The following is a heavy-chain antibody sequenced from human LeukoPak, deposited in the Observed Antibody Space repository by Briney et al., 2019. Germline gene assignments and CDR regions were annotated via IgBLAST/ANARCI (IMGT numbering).Heavy chain of an antibody. CDR3: ARYPRSGGSCYSIIDY. CDR2: IIPILGIA. CDR1: GGTFSSYT. J-gene: IGHJ4*02. V-gene: IGHV1-69*02. D-gene: IGHD2-15*01. Sequence: ASVKVSCTASGGTFSSYTISWVRQAPGQGLEWMGRIIPILGIANYAQKFQGRVTITADKSTSTAYMELSSLRSEDTAVYYCARYPRSGGSCYSIIDYWGQGTLVTVSS.